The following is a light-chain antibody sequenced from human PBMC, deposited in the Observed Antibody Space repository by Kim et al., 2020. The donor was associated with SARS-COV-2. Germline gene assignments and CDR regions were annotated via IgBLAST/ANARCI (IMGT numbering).Light chain of an antibody. Sequence: SPGDRATLACKASQSVSSNLAWYKQKPGQAPRLLVYGASTRATGIPARFSGSESGTEFTLTISSLQSEDFAVYYCQQYNDWPPLTFGGGTNVDIK. CDR1: QSVSSN. CDR3: QQYNDWPPLT. J-gene: IGKJ4*01. V-gene: IGKV3-15*01. CDR2: GAS.